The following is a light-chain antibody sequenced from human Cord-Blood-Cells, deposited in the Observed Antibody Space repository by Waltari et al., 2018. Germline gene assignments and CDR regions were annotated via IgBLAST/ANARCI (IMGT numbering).Light chain of an antibody. CDR2: EVS. CDR1: SSDVGSYTL. Sequence: QSALTQPASVSGSPGPSITISCTGTSSDVGSYTLVLWYQQHPGKAPKLMIYEVSKRPSGVSNRFSGSKSGNTASLTISGLQAEDEADYYCCSYAGSSTWVFGGGTKLTVL. J-gene: IGLJ3*02. V-gene: IGLV2-23*02. CDR3: CSYAGSSTWV.